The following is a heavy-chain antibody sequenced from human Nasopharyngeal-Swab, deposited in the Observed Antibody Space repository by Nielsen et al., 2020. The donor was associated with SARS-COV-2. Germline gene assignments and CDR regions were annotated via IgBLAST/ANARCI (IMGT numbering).Heavy chain of an antibody. CDR3: AVGKIAAGDYYYYYGMDV. V-gene: IGHV1-3*01. CDR2: INAGNGNT. J-gene: IGHJ6*02. D-gene: IGHD6-13*01. Sequence: ASVKVSCKASGYTFTSYAMHWVRQAPGQRLEWMGWINAGNGNTKYSQKFQGRVTITRDTSASTAYMELSSLRSEDTAVYYCAVGKIAAGDYYYYYGMDVWDQGTTVTVSS. CDR1: GYTFTSYA.